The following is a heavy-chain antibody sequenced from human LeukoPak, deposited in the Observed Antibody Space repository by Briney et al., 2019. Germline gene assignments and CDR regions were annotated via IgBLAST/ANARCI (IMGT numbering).Heavy chain of an antibody. D-gene: IGHD6-13*01. V-gene: IGHV4-39*01. J-gene: IGHJ4*02. CDR2: IYYSGST. Sequence: SETLSLTCTVSGGSISSSSYYWGWIRQPPGKGLEWIGSIYYSGSTYYNPSLKSRVTISVDTSKNQFSLKLSSVTAADTAVYYCARPVARSRAGIPEEYYFDYWGQGTLVTVSS. CDR1: GGSISSSSYY. CDR3: ARPVARSRAGIPEEYYFDY.